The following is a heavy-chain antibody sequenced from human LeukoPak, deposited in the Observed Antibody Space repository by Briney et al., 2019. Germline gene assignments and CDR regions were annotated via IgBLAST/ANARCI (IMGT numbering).Heavy chain of an antibody. CDR1: GGSIGTYY. J-gene: IGHJ4*02. D-gene: IGHD3-22*01. V-gene: IGHV4-34*01. CDR2: INQSGST. CDR3: ARGTDRSKIAY. Sequence: SETLSLTCTVSGGSIGTYYWSWIRQPPGKGLEWIGEINQSGSTSYNPSLKSRVTISVDTSKNQFSLKLSSVTAADTAVYYCARGTDRSKIAYWGQGTLVTVSS.